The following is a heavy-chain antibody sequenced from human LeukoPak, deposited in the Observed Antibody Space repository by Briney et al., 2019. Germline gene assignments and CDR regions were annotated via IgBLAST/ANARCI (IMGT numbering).Heavy chain of an antibody. CDR2: IWYDGSNK. V-gene: IGHV3-33*01. J-gene: IGHJ4*02. CDR3: ARDLPVRNYFDY. D-gene: IGHD2-8*01. CDR1: GFTFSSYG. Sequence: GGSLRLSCAASGFTFSSYGMHWVRQAPGKGLEWVAVIWYDGSNKYYADSVKGRFTISRDNSKNTLYLQMNSLRAEDTAVYYCARDLPVRNYFDYWGQGTLVTVSS.